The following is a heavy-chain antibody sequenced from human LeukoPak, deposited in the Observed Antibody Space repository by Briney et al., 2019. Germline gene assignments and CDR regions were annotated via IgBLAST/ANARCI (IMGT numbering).Heavy chain of an antibody. J-gene: IGHJ4*02. CDR2: FDPEDGET. V-gene: IGHV1-24*01. D-gene: IGHD3-10*01. CDR3: ARDPPTIYYYGSGSYQSFFDY. CDR1: GYTLTELS. Sequence: ASVKVSCKVSGYTLTELSMHWVRQAPGKGLEWMGGFDPEDGETIYAQKFQGRVTMTEDTSTDTAYMELSSLRSDDTAVYYCARDPPTIYYYGSGSYQSFFDYWGQGTLVTVSS.